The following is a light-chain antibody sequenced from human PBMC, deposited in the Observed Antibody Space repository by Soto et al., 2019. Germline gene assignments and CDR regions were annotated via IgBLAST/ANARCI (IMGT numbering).Light chain of an antibody. CDR3: AAWDDSLNVFYV. CDR1: SSNIGSNT. V-gene: IGLV1-44*01. CDR2: GNS. J-gene: IGLJ1*01. Sequence: QSVLTQPPSASGTPGQRVTISCSGSSSNIGSNTVNWYQQLPGTAPKLLIYGNSQRPSGVPDRFSGSKSGTSASLAISGLQSEDEADYYCAAWDDSLNVFYVFGTGTKLTV.